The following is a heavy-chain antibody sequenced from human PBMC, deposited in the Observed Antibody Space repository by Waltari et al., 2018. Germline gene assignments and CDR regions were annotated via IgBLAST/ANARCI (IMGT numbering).Heavy chain of an antibody. Sequence: EVQLVESGGGLVQPGGSLRLSCAASGFPFSTSWLSWVRQARGKGLEWVANIKQDGSEKYYVDSVKGRFTISRDNAKNSLYLQMNSLRAEDTAVYYCARDGAAAGYGMDVWGQGTTVTVSS. CDR3: ARDGAAAGYGMDV. CDR1: GFPFSTSW. V-gene: IGHV3-7*01. J-gene: IGHJ6*02. CDR2: IKQDGSEK. D-gene: IGHD6-13*01.